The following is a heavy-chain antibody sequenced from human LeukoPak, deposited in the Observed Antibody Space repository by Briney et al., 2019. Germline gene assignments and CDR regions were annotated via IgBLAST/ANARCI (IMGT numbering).Heavy chain of an antibody. D-gene: IGHD2-15*01. V-gene: IGHV3-15*01. CDR3: TTEYCSGGSCRTPNFDY. CDR2: IKSKTDGGTT. CDR1: GFTFSNAW. Sequence: GGSLRLSCAASGFTFSNAWMSWVRQAPGKGLEWVGRIKSKTDGGTTDYAAPVKGRFTISRDDSKNTLYLQMNSLKTKDTAVYYCTTEYCSGGSCRTPNFDYWGQGTLVTVSS. J-gene: IGHJ4*02.